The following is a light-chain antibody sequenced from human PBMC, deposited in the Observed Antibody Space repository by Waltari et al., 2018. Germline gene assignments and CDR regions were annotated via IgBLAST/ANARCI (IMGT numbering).Light chain of an antibody. CDR2: DVN. CDR1: RSDVGSYNY. V-gene: IGLV2-8*01. J-gene: IGLJ2*01. Sequence: QSALTQPPSVSGSPGQSVTISCAGARSDVGSYNYLSWYRKHPGTAPQLLIYDVNKRPSGVPDRFSGSKSDNTASLTVSGLQLEDEADYYCSSYRGAYSLVFGGGTKLTVL. CDR3: SSYRGAYSLV.